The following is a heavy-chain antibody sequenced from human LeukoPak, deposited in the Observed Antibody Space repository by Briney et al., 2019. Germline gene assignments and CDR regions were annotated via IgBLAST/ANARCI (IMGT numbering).Heavy chain of an antibody. Sequence: SETLSLTCTVSGGSISSSSYYWGWIRQPPGKGLEWIGSIYYSGSTYYNPSLKSRVTISVDTSKNQFSLKLSSVTAAGTAVYYCARGGWGYYYYMDVWGKGTTVTISS. V-gene: IGHV4-39*07. D-gene: IGHD3-16*01. J-gene: IGHJ6*03. CDR1: GGSISSSSYY. CDR2: IYYSGST. CDR3: ARGGWGYYYYMDV.